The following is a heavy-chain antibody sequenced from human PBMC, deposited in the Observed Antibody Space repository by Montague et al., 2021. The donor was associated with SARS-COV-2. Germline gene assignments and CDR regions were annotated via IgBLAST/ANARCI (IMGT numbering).Heavy chain of an antibody. Sequence: SETLSLTCTVSGASITTYYWSWIRQSAGKGLEWIGRIHTSGNTNYNPTLRSRVTMSVDTSKNQFSLKLNSVTAADTAVYYCAREAALWFVGLMGVWFDPWGQGTLVTVSS. J-gene: IGHJ5*02. CDR3: AREAALWFVGLMGVWFDP. CDR1: GASITTYY. D-gene: IGHD2-21*01. V-gene: IGHV4-4*07. CDR2: IHTSGNT.